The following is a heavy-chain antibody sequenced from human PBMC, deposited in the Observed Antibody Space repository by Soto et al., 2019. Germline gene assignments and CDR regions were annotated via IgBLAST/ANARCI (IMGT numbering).Heavy chain of an antibody. Sequence: ASVKVSCKASGGTFSSYAISWVRQAPGQGLDWMGGIIPIFGTANYAQKFQGRVTITADESTSTAYMELSSLRSEDTAVYYCARVLRYSNEGASYYYGMDVWGQGTTVTVSS. CDR3: ARVLRYSNEGASYYYGMDV. J-gene: IGHJ6*02. CDR2: IIPIFGTA. V-gene: IGHV1-69*13. D-gene: IGHD3-10*01. CDR1: GGTFSSYA.